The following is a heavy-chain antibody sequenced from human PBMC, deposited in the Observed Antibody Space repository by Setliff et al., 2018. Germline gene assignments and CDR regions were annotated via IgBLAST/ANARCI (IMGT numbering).Heavy chain of an antibody. CDR3: ARGQTVGPNSGKDY. V-gene: IGHV1-8*02. D-gene: IGHD1-26*01. CDR1: GYTFTAYD. Sequence: ASVKVSCKAPGYTFTAYDIVWVRQATGQGLEWMGWMNPNSGRTGYPQKFQGRVTMTRNTSISTAYMELSSLRSEDSSMYYCARGQTVGPNSGKDYWGQGTLVTVSS. CDR2: MNPNSGRT. J-gene: IGHJ4*02.